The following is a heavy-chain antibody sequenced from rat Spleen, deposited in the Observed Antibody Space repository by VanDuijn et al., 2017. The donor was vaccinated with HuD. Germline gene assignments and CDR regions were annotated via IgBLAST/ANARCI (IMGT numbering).Heavy chain of an antibody. CDR3: AKDHYGGYPFAY. CDR1: GFIFSDFY. V-gene: IGHV5-20*01. D-gene: IGHD1-11*01. CDR2: INTDGSST. Sequence: EVQLVESDGGLVQPGRSLKLSCAASGFIFSDFYMAWVRQAPTKGLEWVSSINTDGSSTYYPDSVKGRFTISRDNAENTVYLQMNSLKSEDTATYYCAKDHYGGYPFAYWGQGTLVTVSS. J-gene: IGHJ3*01.